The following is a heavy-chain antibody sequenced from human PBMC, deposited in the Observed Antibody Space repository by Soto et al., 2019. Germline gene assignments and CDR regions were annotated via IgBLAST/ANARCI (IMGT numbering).Heavy chain of an antibody. CDR3: ARRGTYDLDS. Sequence: QVQLRESGPGLVEPSQTLSLTCTASGDSINTFSYFWSWIRQHPQKGLERIGYVHSTGNTYYNPSLESRVTISIDTSEIIFSLDLVLLAAADTAVYYSARRGTYDLDSWGQGIRVTVSS. D-gene: IGHD5-12*01. J-gene: IGHJ4*02. CDR1: GDSINTFSYF. CDR2: VHSTGNT. V-gene: IGHV4-31*03.